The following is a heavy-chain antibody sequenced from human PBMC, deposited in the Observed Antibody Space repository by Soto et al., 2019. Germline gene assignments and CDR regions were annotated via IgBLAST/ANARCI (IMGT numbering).Heavy chain of an antibody. V-gene: IGHV1-69*01. J-gene: IGHJ4*02. Sequence: QVQLVQSGAEMKKPGSSVKVSCKASGGTFSSYAISWGRQAPGQGLEWMGGIIPIFGTANYAQKFQGRVTITADESTSTAYMELSSLRSEDTAVYYCASEGYSYGYSTYFDYWGQGTLVTVSS. CDR3: ASEGYSYGYSTYFDY. CDR1: GGTFSSYA. CDR2: IIPIFGTA. D-gene: IGHD5-18*01.